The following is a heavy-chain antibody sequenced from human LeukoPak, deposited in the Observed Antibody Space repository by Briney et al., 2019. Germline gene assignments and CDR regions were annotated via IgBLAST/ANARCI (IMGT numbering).Heavy chain of an antibody. D-gene: IGHD3-10*01. V-gene: IGHV1-18*01. Sequence: ASVKVSCKASGYTFTSYGISWVRQAPGQGLEWMGWISAYNGNTNYAQKLQGRVTMTTDTSTSTAYMELRSLRSDDTAVYYCARLRSYYYGSGSHRPLDYWGQGTLVTVSS. CDR1: GYTFTSYG. J-gene: IGHJ4*02. CDR2: ISAYNGNT. CDR3: ARLRSYYYGSGSHRPLDY.